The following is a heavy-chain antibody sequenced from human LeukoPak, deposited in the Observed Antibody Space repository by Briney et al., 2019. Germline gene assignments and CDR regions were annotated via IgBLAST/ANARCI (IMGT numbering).Heavy chain of an antibody. D-gene: IGHD2-15*01. Sequence: KSGGSLRLSCVVSGFTFSNAWMNWLRQAPGKGLEWVGRIKSKAVGGTVDYAAPVKGRFTISRDDSKNTVYLLMNNLKTEDTAAHIQVVCATQTWFDPWGRGSLVIVSS. J-gene: IGHJ5*01. V-gene: IGHV3-15*01. CDR2: IKSKAVGGTV. CDR1: GFTFSNAW. CDR3: VVCATQTWFDP.